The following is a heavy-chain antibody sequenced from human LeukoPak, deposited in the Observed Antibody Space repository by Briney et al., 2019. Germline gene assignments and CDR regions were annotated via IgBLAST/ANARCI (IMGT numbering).Heavy chain of an antibody. V-gene: IGHV1-2*02. J-gene: IGHJ4*02. D-gene: IGHD2/OR15-2a*01. Sequence: GASVKVSCKASGYTFTGYYMHWGRQAPGQGLEWMGWINPNSGGTNYAQKLQGRVTMTRDTSISTAYMELSRLRSDDTAVYYCAREIVSLGSDYWGQGTLVTVSS. CDR1: GYTFTGYY. CDR2: INPNSGGT. CDR3: AREIVSLGSDY.